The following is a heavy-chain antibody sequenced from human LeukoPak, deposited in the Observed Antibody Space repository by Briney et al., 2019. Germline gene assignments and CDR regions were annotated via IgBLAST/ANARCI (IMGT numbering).Heavy chain of an antibody. Sequence: VASVKVSCKASGGTFSSYAISWVRQAPGQGLEWMGRIIPILGIANYAQKFQGRVTITADKSTSTAYMELSSLRSEDTAVYYCARESSGSSWYGGGGMDVWGQGTTATVSS. CDR1: GGTFSSYA. CDR3: ARESSGSSWYGGGGMDV. CDR2: IIPILGIA. V-gene: IGHV1-69*04. J-gene: IGHJ6*02. D-gene: IGHD6-13*01.